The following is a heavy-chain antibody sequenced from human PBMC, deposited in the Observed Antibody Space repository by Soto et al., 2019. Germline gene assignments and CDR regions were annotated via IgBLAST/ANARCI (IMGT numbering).Heavy chain of an antibody. CDR2: IDPSDSYT. V-gene: IGHV5-10-1*01. CDR3: ARPKFCSSTSCPYYYGMDV. J-gene: IGHJ6*02. D-gene: IGHD2-2*01. CDR1: GYSFTSYW. Sequence: ESLKISGKGSGYSFTSYWISWVRQMPGKGLEWMGRIDPSDSYTNYSPSFQGHVTISADKSISTAYLQWSSLKASDTAMYYCARPKFCSSTSCPYYYGMDVWGQGTTVTVSS.